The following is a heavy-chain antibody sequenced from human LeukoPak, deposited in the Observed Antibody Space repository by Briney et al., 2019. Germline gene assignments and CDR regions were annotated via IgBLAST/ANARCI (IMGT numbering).Heavy chain of an antibody. CDR2: ISAYNGNT. CDR1: GYTFTSYG. J-gene: IGHJ6*03. D-gene: IGHD1-20*01. V-gene: IGHV1-18*01. Sequence: ASVKVSCKASGYTFTSYGISWVRQAPGQGLEWMGWISAYNGNTNYAQKLQGRVTMTTDTSTSTAYMELRSLRSDDTAVYYCARALTEYYYYYYMDVWGKGTTVTVSS. CDR3: ARALTEYYYYYYMDV.